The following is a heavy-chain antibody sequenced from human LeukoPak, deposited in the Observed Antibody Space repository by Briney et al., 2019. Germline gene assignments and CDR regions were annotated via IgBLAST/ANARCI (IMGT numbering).Heavy chain of an antibody. CDR1: GHTFTSYG. V-gene: IGHV1-18*01. CDR3: ARVGLLTGYYFFDY. Sequence: ASVKVSCKASGHTFTSYGITWVRQAPGQGLEWVGWIRGDNGDTNYAQKLQGRVTMTTDTSTSTAYMELRSLGSDETAVYYCARVGLLTGYYFFDYWGQGTLVTVSS. CDR2: IRGDNGDT. D-gene: IGHD3-9*01. J-gene: IGHJ4*02.